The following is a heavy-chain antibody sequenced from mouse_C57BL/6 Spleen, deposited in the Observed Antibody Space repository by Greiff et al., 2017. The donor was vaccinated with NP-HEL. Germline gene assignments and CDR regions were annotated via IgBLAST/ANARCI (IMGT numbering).Heavy chain of an antibody. J-gene: IGHJ4*01. CDR2: ISYDGSN. Sequence: EVKLMESGPGLVKPSQSLSLTCSVTGYSITSGYYWNWILQFPGNKLEWMGYISYDGSNNYNPSLKNRISITRDTSKNQFFLKLNSVTTEDTATYYCARAGGYYAMDYWGQGTSVTVSS. CDR3: ARAGGYYAMDY. D-gene: IGHD4-1*01. CDR1: GYSITSGYY. V-gene: IGHV3-6*01.